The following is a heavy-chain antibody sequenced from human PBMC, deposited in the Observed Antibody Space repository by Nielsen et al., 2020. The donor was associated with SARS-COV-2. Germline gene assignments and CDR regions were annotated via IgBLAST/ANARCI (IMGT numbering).Heavy chain of an antibody. Sequence: GESLKISCAASGFSFANYAMSWVRQTPGKGLEWVSGISFSGVNTYYADSVKGRFTISRDNSRNTLYLQMNSLRADDTAVYYCARGRGWNWGQGTLVTVSS. J-gene: IGHJ4*02. D-gene: IGHD6-19*01. V-gene: IGHV3-23*01. CDR1: GFSFANYA. CDR3: ARGRGWN. CDR2: ISFSGVNT.